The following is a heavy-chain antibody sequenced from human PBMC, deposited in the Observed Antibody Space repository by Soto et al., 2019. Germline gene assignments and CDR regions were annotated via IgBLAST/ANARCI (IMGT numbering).Heavy chain of an antibody. CDR1: GYTFTTYY. CDR3: ARILGQSGSSYGLDV. Sequence: QVHLVQSGAEMKKPGASVKVSCKASGYTFTTYYMHWVRQAPGQGLEWMGVIDPADGSTSYAQNFQGRVTMTRDTSTSTVYMELSRLRSEDTAIYYCARILGQSGSSYGLDVWGQGTTVTVSS. V-gene: IGHV1-46*01. J-gene: IGHJ6*02. CDR2: IDPADGST. D-gene: IGHD6-13*01.